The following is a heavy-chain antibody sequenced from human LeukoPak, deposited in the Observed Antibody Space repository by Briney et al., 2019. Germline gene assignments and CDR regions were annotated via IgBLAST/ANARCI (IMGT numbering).Heavy chain of an antibody. J-gene: IGHJ4*02. Sequence: GGSLRLSCAASGFTFSNAWMSWVRRAPGKGLEWVGRIKSKTDGGTTDYAAPVKGRFTISRDDSKNTLYLQMNSLKTEDTAVYYCTTDLREYGDYGYWGQGTLVTVSS. CDR1: GFTFSNAW. CDR3: TTDLREYGDYGY. V-gene: IGHV3-15*01. CDR2: IKSKTDGGTT. D-gene: IGHD4-17*01.